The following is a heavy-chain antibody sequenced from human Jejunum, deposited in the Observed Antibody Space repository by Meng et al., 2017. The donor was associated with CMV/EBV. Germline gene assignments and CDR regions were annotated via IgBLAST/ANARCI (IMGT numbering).Heavy chain of an antibody. D-gene: IGHD5-12*01. V-gene: IGHV3-74*01. CDR3: ARKGYDFAAAFDV. CDR1: GFTFSTFW. Sequence: ASGFTFSTFWMLWVRQIPGKGLVWVSRINGDGSSISYADPVKGRFTISRDNAKNTLFLQMNSLRAEDTAIYYCARKGYDFAAAFDVWGQGAMVTVSS. J-gene: IGHJ3*01. CDR2: INGDGSSI.